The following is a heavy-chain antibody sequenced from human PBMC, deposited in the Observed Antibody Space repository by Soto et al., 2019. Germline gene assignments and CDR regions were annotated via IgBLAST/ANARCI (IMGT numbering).Heavy chain of an antibody. CDR2: INSNSGGT. Sequence: ASVKVSCKASAYTFTGYYMHWVRQAPGQGLEWMGWINSNSGGTKYAQKFQGWVTMTWDTSISTAYMELSRLRSDDTAVYYCARRYCNNGVCYNVFDIWGQGTMVTVSS. J-gene: IGHJ3*02. D-gene: IGHD2-8*01. CDR1: AYTFTGYY. CDR3: ARRYCNNGVCYNVFDI. V-gene: IGHV1-2*04.